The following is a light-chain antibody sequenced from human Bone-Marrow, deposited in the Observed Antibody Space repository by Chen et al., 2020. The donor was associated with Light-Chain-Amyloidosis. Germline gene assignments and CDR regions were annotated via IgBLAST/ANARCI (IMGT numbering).Light chain of an antibody. J-gene: IGKJ4*01. Sequence: EIVLTQSPGTLSLSPGEGANLSCRASQTISSNYLTWYQQKFGQAPRLLIYGSSSRATGIPDRFPGSGSGTAFTLTINRLEPEDFAMYYCHHYGTSPLTFGGGTKGEI. V-gene: IGKV3-20*01. CDR2: GSS. CDR3: HHYGTSPLT. CDR1: QTISSNY.